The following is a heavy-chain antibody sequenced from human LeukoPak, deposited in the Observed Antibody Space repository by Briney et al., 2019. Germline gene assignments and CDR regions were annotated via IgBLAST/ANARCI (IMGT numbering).Heavy chain of an antibody. CDR1: GFTFNTYT. Sequence: GGSLRLSCAASGFTFNTYTMNWVRQAPGKGLEWLSFINTKSKSIYYADSVKGRFTISRDNAKNSLHLQMNSLRAEDTALYYCVRDQDWAFDYWGQGTLVTVPS. CDR2: INTKSKSI. CDR3: VRDQDWAFDY. D-gene: IGHD3-9*01. V-gene: IGHV3-48*04. J-gene: IGHJ4*02.